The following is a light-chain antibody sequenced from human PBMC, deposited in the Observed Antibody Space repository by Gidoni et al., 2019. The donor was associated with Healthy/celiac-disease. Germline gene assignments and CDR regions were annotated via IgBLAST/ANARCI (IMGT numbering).Light chain of an antibody. CDR1: QSISSY. Sequence: DIQMTQSPSSLSESVGDRVTIPCRASQSISSYLNGYQQKPGKAPKLLFYAASSLQSVVPSRCSGSGSGTDFTLTSSSLQPEDFATYYCQQSYSTPFTFGPGTKVDIK. V-gene: IGKV1-39*01. CDR2: AAS. CDR3: QQSYSTPFT. J-gene: IGKJ3*01.